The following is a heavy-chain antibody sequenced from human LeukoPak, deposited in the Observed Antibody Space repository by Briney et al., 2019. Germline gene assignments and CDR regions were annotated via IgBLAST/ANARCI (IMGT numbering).Heavy chain of an antibody. CDR3: ARQRNYYYYGMDV. CDR1: GGAISSYY. J-gene: IGHJ6*02. CDR2: IYYSGST. Sequence: SETLSLTCSVSGGAISSYYWSWIRQPPGKGLEWIGYIYYSGSTNYNPSLKSRVTISVDTSKNQFSPKLSSVTAADTAVYYCARQRNYYYYGMDVWGQGTTVTVSS. V-gene: IGHV4-59*01.